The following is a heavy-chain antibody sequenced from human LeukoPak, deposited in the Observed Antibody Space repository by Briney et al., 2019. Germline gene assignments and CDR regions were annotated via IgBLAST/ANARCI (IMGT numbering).Heavy chain of an antibody. J-gene: IGHJ4*02. CDR3: ARQRLQWLAFFY. D-gene: IGHD6-19*01. CDR2: IYYSGST. CDR1: GGSISSSSYY. V-gene: IGHV4-39*01. Sequence: SETLSLTCTVSGGSISSSSYYWGWIRQPPGKGLEWIGSIYYSGSTYYNPSLKSRVTISVDTSKNQFSLKLSSVTVADTAVYYCARQRLQWLAFFYWGQGTLVTVSS.